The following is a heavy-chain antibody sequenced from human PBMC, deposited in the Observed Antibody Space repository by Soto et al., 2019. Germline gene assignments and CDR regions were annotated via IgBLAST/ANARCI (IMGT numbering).Heavy chain of an antibody. CDR1: GYIFTSYW. D-gene: IGHD6-13*01. Sequence: PGESLKISCQASGYIFTSYWIGWVRQKPGKGLEWMGIIYPGDSDTTYSPSFQGQVTISADMSSSTAYLQWSGLKASDTAMYYCARLQAAAGDNDLTFDYWGQGTLVTVSS. CDR2: IYPGDSDT. V-gene: IGHV5-51*01. CDR3: ARLQAAAGDNDLTFDY. J-gene: IGHJ4*02.